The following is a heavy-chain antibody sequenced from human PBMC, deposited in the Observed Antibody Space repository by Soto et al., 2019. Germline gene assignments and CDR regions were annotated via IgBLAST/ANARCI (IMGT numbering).Heavy chain of an antibody. J-gene: IGHJ4*02. CDR1: GGSISSGDYY. D-gene: IGHD3-16*02. CDR2: IYYSGST. V-gene: IGHV4-30-4*01. CDR3: ARGGWGSRYDYVWGSYRYENYFDY. Sequence: QVQLQESGPGLVKPSQTLSLTCTVSGGSISSGDYYWSWIRQPPGKGLEWIGYIYYSGSTYYNPSLKSRVTISLDTSKNQFSLKLSSVTAADTAVYYCARGGWGSRYDYVWGSYRYENYFDYWGQGTLVTVSS.